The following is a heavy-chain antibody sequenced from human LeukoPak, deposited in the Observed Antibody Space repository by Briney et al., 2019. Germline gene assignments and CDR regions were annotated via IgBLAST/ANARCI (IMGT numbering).Heavy chain of an antibody. CDR3: ARVGYSYGFDY. D-gene: IGHD5-18*01. V-gene: IGHV4-59*01. Sequence: SETLSLTCTVSGGSISSYYWSWIRQPPGKGLEWIGYIYYSGSTNYNPSLESRVTISVDTSKNQFSLKLSSVTAADTAVYYCARVGYSYGFDYWGQGTLVTVSS. CDR2: IYYSGST. J-gene: IGHJ4*02. CDR1: GGSISSYY.